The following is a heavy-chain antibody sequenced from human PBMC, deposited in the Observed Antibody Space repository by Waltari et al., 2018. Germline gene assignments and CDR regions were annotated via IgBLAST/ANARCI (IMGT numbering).Heavy chain of an antibody. V-gene: IGHV1-69*01. CDR3: ASKSTIFGVVIIPNYGMDV. Sequence: QVQLVQSGAEVKKPGSSVKVSCKASEGTFSSYAISWVRQAPGQGLEWMGGSIPIFGTANYAEKCQGRVTSTADESTRTAYRELSSLRAEDTAVYYCASKSTIFGVVIIPNYGMDVWGQGTTVTVSS. J-gene: IGHJ6*02. D-gene: IGHD3-3*01. CDR2: SIPIFGTA. CDR1: EGTFSSYA.